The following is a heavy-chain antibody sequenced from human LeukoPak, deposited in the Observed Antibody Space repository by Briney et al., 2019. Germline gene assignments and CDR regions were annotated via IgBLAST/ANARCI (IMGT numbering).Heavy chain of an antibody. J-gene: IGHJ3*02. D-gene: IGHD2-2*01. CDR1: GGSISSYY. CDR3: AREGDIVVVPAALDAFDI. CDR2: IYTSGST. Sequence: SETLSLTCTVSGGSISSYYWSWIRQPAGKGLEWIGRIYTSGSTNYNHSLKSRVTMSVDTSKNQFSLKLSSVTAADTAVYYCAREGDIVVVPAALDAFDIWGQGTMVTVSS. V-gene: IGHV4-4*07.